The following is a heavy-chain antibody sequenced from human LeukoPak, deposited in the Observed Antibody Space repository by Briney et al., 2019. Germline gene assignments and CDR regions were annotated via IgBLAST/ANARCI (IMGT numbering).Heavy chain of an antibody. Sequence: PSETLSLTCSVSGGSISTYYWSWIRQPAGKGLEWIGRIHTSGSSNYNPSLKSRVTMSLDTSKSQFSLKLTSVTAADTAVYYCARGIGYYYDSSGCHIDYWGQGTLVTVSS. V-gene: IGHV4-4*07. CDR1: GGSISTYY. CDR3: ARGIGYYYDSSGCHIDY. J-gene: IGHJ4*02. D-gene: IGHD3-22*01. CDR2: IHTSGSS.